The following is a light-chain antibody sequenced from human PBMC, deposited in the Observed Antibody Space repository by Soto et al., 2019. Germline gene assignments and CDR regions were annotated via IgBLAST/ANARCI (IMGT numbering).Light chain of an antibody. CDR2: EVS. Sequence: QSVLTQPASVTGSPGQSITISCTGTSSDVGGYDYVSWYQQHPGKAPKLMIYEVSNRPSGVSNRFSGSESGNTASLTISGLQAEDEADYYCSSYTSLRTVVFGGGTKLTVL. CDR1: SSDVGGYDY. CDR3: SSYTSLRTVV. V-gene: IGLV2-14*01. J-gene: IGLJ2*01.